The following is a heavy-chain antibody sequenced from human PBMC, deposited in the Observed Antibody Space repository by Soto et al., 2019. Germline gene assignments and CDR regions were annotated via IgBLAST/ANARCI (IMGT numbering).Heavy chain of an antibody. CDR3: ARPNGPRHYYYGMDV. J-gene: IGHJ6*02. Sequence: GESLKISCKGSGYSFTTYWIGWVRQMPGKGLEWMGIIYPGDSDTRYSPSFQGQVTISADKSISTAYLQWSSLQASDTAMYYCARPNGPRHYYYGMDVWGQGTTVTVSS. V-gene: IGHV5-51*01. CDR2: IYPGDSDT. CDR1: GYSFTTYW. D-gene: IGHD1-1*01.